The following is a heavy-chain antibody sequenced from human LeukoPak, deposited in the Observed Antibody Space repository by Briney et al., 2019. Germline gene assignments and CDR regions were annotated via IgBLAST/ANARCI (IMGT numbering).Heavy chain of an antibody. CDR2: IYHSGST. CDR1: DYSISTGYY. Sequence: SETLSLNCTVSDYSISTGYYWGWIRQPPGKGLEWIGSIYHSGSTYYNPSLKSRVSISVGMSKNQFSLKLSSVTAADTAVYYCARGVYSTSTDYWGQGTLVTVSS. CDR3: ARGVYSTSTDY. V-gene: IGHV4-38-2*02. D-gene: IGHD6-13*01. J-gene: IGHJ4*02.